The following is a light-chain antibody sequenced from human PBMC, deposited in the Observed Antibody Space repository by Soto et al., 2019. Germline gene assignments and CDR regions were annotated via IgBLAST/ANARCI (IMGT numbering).Light chain of an antibody. CDR1: QSCSRW. CDR2: EAS. CDR3: QQYNAYPLT. Sequence: DIQMTQSPSALSASVGDRVTLTCRASQSCSRWLAWYQQKPGKPPKLLVYEASSLQSGVPSRFSGSGSGTEFSLTISGLQPDDFASYYCQQYNAYPLTFGGGTKVEIK. V-gene: IGKV1-5*03. J-gene: IGKJ4*01.